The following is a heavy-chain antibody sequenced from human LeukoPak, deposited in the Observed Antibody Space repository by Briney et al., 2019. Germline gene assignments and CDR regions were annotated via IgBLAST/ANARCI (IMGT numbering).Heavy chain of an antibody. Sequence: PSETLSLTCTVSGGSISTDYWSWIRQPPGKGLEWIGYIYYSGSTNYNPSLKSRVTISVDTSKNQFSLKLSSVTAADTAVYYCARAEGGYDYVWGSYTVFDYWGQGTLVTVSS. J-gene: IGHJ4*02. CDR3: ARAEGGYDYVWGSYTVFDY. V-gene: IGHV4-59*01. D-gene: IGHD3-16*01. CDR1: GGSISTDY. CDR2: IYYSGST.